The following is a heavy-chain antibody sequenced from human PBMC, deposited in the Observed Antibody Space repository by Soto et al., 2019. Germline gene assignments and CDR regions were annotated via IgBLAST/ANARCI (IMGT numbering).Heavy chain of an antibody. CDR2: IYWNDDK. J-gene: IGHJ4*02. CDR1: GFSLSTSEVG. Sequence: SGPTLVKPTQTLTLTCSFSGFSLSTSEVGVGWIRQPPGKALEWLALIYWNDDKRYSPSLKSRLTITKDTSKNQVVLTMTNMDPVDTATYYCTHRPKLLYLGELFDYWGQGTLVTVSS. CDR3: THRPKLLYLGELFDY. D-gene: IGHD3-16*01. V-gene: IGHV2-5*01.